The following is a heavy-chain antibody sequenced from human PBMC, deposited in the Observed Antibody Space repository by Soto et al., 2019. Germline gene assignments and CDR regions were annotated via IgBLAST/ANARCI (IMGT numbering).Heavy chain of an antibody. D-gene: IGHD1-26*01. CDR3: ARSGSHSYFDD. CDR2: ITPSGGDT. V-gene: IGHV3-23*01. CDR1: GFTFSSYA. J-gene: IGHJ4*02. Sequence: GGSLRLSCAASGFTFSSYAMNWVRQAPGKGLEWVSAITPSGGDTYYADSVKGRFTISRDNYRNTQYLQMNSLSAEDTAEYYCARSGSHSYFDDWGQGTLVTVT.